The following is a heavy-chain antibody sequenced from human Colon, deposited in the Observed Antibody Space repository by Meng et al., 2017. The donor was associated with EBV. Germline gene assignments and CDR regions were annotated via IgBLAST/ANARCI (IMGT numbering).Heavy chain of an antibody. CDR1: GGSLSGYD. Sequence: QQWGAGLLKPSEYLSLTCGVSGGSLSGYDWSWIRHFPGRTLEFIGDINHSGSANYNPSLRSRVTISVDTSKNQIFLNLHSVTAADTAVYHCARTFGYCSNNNCPRTLGYWGQGTLVTVSS. CDR3: ARTFGYCSNNNCPRTLGY. CDR2: INHSGSA. V-gene: IGHV4-34*02. D-gene: IGHD2-2*03. J-gene: IGHJ4*02.